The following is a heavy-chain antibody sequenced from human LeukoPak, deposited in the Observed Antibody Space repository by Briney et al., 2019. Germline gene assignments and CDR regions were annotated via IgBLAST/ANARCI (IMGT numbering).Heavy chain of an antibody. CDR2: IYYSGST. CDR1: SGSISSHY. V-gene: IGHV4-59*11. CDR3: ARDRGRGSGSFYLLGFDP. D-gene: IGHD3-10*01. J-gene: IGHJ5*02. Sequence: SETLSLTCTVSSGSISSHYWSWIRQPPGKGLEWIGYIYYSGSTDYNPSLKSRVTISVDTSKNQFSLKLSSVTAADTAVYYCARDRGRGSGSFYLLGFDPWGQGTLVTVSS.